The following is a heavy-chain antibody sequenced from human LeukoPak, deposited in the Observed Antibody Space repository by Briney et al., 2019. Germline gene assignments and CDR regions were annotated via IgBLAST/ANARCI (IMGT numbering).Heavy chain of an antibody. CDR1: GYSISSGHY. J-gene: IGHJ4*02. D-gene: IGHD3-10*01. Sequence: SETLSLTCTVSGYSISSGHYWAWIRQSPEKGLEWIASMFHSGSTHYNPSLKSRVTTSADTSKNEFSLKLSSVTAADTAVYYCAREEGEWFGELMMPFDYWGQGSQVTVSS. CDR2: MFHSGST. V-gene: IGHV4-38-2*02. CDR3: AREEGEWFGELMMPFDY.